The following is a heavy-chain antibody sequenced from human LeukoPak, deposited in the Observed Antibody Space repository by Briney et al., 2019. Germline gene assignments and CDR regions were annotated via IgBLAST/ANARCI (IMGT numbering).Heavy chain of an antibody. Sequence: GGSLGLSCAASGFTFSSYWMSWVRQAPGKGLEWVANIKQDGSEKYYVDSVKGRFTISRDNAKNSLYLQMNSLRAGDTAVYYCARLSGGSSWYYYWGQGTLVTVSS. CDR1: GFTFSSYW. CDR2: IKQDGSEK. D-gene: IGHD6-13*01. J-gene: IGHJ4*02. V-gene: IGHV3-7*01. CDR3: ARLSGGSSWYYY.